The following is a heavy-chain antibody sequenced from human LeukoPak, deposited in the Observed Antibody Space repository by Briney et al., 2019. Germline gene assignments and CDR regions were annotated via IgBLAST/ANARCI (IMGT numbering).Heavy chain of an antibody. V-gene: IGHV3-15*01. CDR2: VKRKIDGETT. CDR3: TTDSAAY. J-gene: IGHJ4*02. CDR1: GLTFSNAW. Sequence: PGGSLRLSCAGTGLTFSNAWTTWVRQAPGKGLEWVGRVKRKIDGETTDYAAPVKGRFAISRDDSKNTVYLQMNSLKTEDTAVYYCTTDSAAYWGQGTLVTVSS.